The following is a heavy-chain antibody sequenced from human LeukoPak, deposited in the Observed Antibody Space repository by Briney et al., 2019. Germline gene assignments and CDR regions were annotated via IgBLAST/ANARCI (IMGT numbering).Heavy chain of an antibody. CDR3: AKEEYYYDSSGYSTPLDY. CDR2: ISGSGGST. J-gene: IGHJ4*02. CDR1: GFTFDDYA. D-gene: IGHD3-22*01. Sequence: PGRSLRLSCAASGFTFDDYAMHWVRQAPGKGLEWVSAISGSGGSTYYADSVKGRFTISRDNSKNTLYLQMNSLRAEDTAVYYCAKEEYYYDSSGYSTPLDYWGQGTLVTVSS. V-gene: IGHV3-23*01.